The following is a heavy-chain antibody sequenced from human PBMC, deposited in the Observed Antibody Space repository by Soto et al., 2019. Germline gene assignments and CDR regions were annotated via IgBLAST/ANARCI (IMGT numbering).Heavy chain of an antibody. Sequence: QLQLQESGPGLVKPSETLSLTCTVSGGSISSSSYYWGWIRQPPGKGLEWIGSIYYRGSTYYNPSLKSRVTISVDTSKNQFSLKLSSVTAADTAVYYCARLLIQQQRVFDIWGQGTMVTVSS. CDR1: GGSISSSSYY. J-gene: IGHJ3*02. CDR2: IYYRGST. V-gene: IGHV4-39*01. D-gene: IGHD6-13*01. CDR3: ARLLIQQQRVFDI.